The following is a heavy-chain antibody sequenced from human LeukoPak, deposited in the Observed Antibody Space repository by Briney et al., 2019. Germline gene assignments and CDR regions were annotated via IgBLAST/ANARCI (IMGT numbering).Heavy chain of an antibody. CDR1: GYRFTNYW. CDR3: ATRDGGHKVYNY. Sequence: GESLKISCKGSGYRFTNYWIGWVRQMPGKGLEWMGIIYPGDSDIRYRSSFQGQVTISADKSISTAYLQWSSLKASDTAMYYCATRDGGHKVYNYWGQGTLVTVSS. CDR2: IYPGDSDI. J-gene: IGHJ4*02. D-gene: IGHD4-23*01. V-gene: IGHV5-51*01.